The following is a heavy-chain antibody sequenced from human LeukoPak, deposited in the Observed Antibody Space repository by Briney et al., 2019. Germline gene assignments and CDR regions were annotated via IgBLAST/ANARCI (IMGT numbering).Heavy chain of an antibody. CDR1: GFIFSTYW. CDR2: IMQDGSEK. J-gene: IGHJ6*02. CDR3: VRVPYYYAMHV. D-gene: IGHD2-2*01. Sequence: GGSLRLSCAASGFIFSTYWMSWARQAPGKGLEWVANIMQDGSEKYYVDSVKGRFTISRDNAKNSLYLQMNSLRAEDTAVYYCVRVPYYYAMHVWGQGTTVTVSS. V-gene: IGHV3-7*01.